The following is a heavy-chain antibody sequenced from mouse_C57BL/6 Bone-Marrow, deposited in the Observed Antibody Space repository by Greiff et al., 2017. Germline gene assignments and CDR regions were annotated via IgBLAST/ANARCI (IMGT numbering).Heavy chain of an antibody. CDR1: GFNIKDDY. Sequence: EVQLQQSGAELVRPGASVKLSCTASGFNIKDDYMHWVKQRPEQGLEWIGWIDPENGDTEYASKFQGKATITADTSSNTAYLQLSSLTSEDTAVYYCTTFYSLFAYWGQGTLVTVSA. J-gene: IGHJ3*01. CDR2: IDPENGDT. V-gene: IGHV14-4*01. CDR3: TTFYSLFAY. D-gene: IGHD6-1*01.